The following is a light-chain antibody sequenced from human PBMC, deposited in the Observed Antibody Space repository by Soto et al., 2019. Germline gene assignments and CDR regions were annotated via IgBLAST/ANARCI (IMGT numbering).Light chain of an antibody. J-gene: IGLJ1*01. V-gene: IGLV2-8*01. CDR2: EVS. CDR3: GSYVCKANSSF. CDR1: TNDVGGYTY. Sequence: QSALTQPPSASGSPGQSVTISCTGTTNDVGGYTYVSWYQQHPGKAPKLMIYEVSKRPSGVPDRFSGSRAGTTASLIVSGLQAEDEADYYCGSYVCKANSSFFGPGTKVTVL.